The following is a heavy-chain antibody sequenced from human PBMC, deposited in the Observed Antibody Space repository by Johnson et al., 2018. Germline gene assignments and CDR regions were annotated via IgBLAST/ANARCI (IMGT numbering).Heavy chain of an antibody. CDR1: GFTFSSYA. J-gene: IGHJ6*03. CDR2: ISGSGGSI. V-gene: IGHV3-23*04. CDR3: AKASLGVTIPPYMDV. Sequence: EVQLVESGGGLVQPGGSLRLSCAASGFTFSSYAMSWVRQAPGKGLEWVSAISGSGGSIYYADSVKGRFTISRDNSKNTLYLQMNSRRAEDTAVYFRAKASLGVTIPPYMDVWGKGTTVTVSS. D-gene: IGHD2-21*01.